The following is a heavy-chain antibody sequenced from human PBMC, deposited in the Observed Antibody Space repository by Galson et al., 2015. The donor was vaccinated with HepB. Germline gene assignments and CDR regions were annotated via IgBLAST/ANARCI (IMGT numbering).Heavy chain of an antibody. CDR2: IWHDGSQE. J-gene: IGHJ4*02. CDR1: GFSFSHHG. Sequence: SLRLSCAASGFSFSHHGMHWARQAPGKGLEWLAIIWHDGSQEYYADSVKGRFTISRDNSRNTVYLHMNSLRAEDMVVYYCGRDAWYNSGWYWTVDYWGQGTLVTVSS. V-gene: IGHV3-33*01. D-gene: IGHD6-19*01. CDR3: GRDAWYNSGWYWTVDY.